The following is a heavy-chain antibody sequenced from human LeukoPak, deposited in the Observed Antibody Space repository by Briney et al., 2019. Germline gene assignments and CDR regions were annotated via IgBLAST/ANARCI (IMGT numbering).Heavy chain of an antibody. Sequence: GGSLSLSRATSGFTFSSYAMHWASQGPGKGLEWLAIISYEGRNNHYGDSVKGRFTISRDNSKNTLHLQMNSLRAEDTAVYYCAKLGFDSSGSHTLFDYWGQGTQVTVSS. CDR3: AKLGFDSSGSHTLFDY. CDR1: GFTFSSYA. J-gene: IGHJ4*02. CDR2: ISYEGRNN. D-gene: IGHD3-22*01. V-gene: IGHV3-30*18.